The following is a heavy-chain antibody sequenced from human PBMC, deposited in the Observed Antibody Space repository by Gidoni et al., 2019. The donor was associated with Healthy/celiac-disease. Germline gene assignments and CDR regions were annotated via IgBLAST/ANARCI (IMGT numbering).Heavy chain of an antibody. CDR2: IWYDGSNK. CDR3: AREGIPGAFDI. J-gene: IGHJ3*02. D-gene: IGHD3-10*01. Sequence: QVQLVESGGGVVQPGRSLRLSCAASGFTFSSYGMHWVRQAPGKGLEWVAVIWYDGSNKYYADSVKGRFTISRDNSKNTLYLQMNSLRAEDTAVYYCAREGIPGAFDIWGQGTMVTVSS. CDR1: GFTFSSYG. V-gene: IGHV3-33*01.